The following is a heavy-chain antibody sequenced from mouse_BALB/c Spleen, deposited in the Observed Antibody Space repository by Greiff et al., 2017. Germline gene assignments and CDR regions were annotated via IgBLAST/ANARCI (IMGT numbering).Heavy chain of an antibody. V-gene: IGHV1-63*02. Sequence: VQLQQSGAELVRPGTSVKISCKASGYTFTNYWLGWVKQRPGHGLEWIGDIYPGGGYTNYNEKFKGKATLTADTSSSTAYRQLSSLTSEDSAVYFCAKTARASPWFAYWGQGTLVTVSA. CDR2: IYPGGGYT. CDR3: AKTARASPWFAY. CDR1: GYTFTNYW. J-gene: IGHJ3*01. D-gene: IGHD3-2*01.